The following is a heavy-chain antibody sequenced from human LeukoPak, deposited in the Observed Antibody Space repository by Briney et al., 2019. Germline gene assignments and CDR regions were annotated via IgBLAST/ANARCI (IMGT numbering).Heavy chain of an antibody. CDR3: ARGRYYLDS. CDR1: GFTFSTYW. J-gene: IGHJ4*02. Sequence: GGSLRLSCAASGFTFSTYWMHWVRQAPGKGLVWVSRFNSDGRGTFYADSVKGRFTISRDNAKNTLYLQMNSLRAEDTAIYYYARGRYYLDSWGQGTLVTVSS. D-gene: IGHD4-17*01. V-gene: IGHV3-74*01. CDR2: FNSDGRGT.